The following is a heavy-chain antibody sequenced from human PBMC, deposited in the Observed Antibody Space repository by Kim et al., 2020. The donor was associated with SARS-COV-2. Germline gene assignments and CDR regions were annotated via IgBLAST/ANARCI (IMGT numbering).Heavy chain of an antibody. D-gene: IGHD2-15*01. CDR1: GGTFSSYA. CDR2: IIPIFGTA. Sequence: SVKVSCKASGGTFSSYAISWVRQPPGQGLEWMGGIIPIFGTANYAQKFQGRVTITADESTSTAYMELSSLRSEDTAVYYCARGKDIVVVVAATPLDYWGQGTLVTVSS. J-gene: IGHJ4*02. V-gene: IGHV1-69*13. CDR3: ARGKDIVVVVAATPLDY.